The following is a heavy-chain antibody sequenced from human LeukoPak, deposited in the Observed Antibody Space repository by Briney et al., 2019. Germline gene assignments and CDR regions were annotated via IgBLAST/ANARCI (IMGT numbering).Heavy chain of an antibody. CDR2: INHSGST. Sequence: PSETLSLTCGVYGGSFSGYYWNWIRQPPGKGLEWIGEINHSGSTNYNPSLKSRVTISVDTSKNQFSLKLSSVTAADTAVYYCAREVIFGVVIMAYYFDYWGQGTLVTVSS. V-gene: IGHV4-34*01. J-gene: IGHJ4*02. CDR1: GGSFSGYY. CDR3: AREVIFGVVIMAYYFDY. D-gene: IGHD3-3*01.